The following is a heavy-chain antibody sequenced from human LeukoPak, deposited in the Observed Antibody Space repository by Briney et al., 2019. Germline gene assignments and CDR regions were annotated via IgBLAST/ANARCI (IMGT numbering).Heavy chain of an antibody. CDR3: VRHSSAWFAVDY. CDR1: GGSISSYS. V-gene: IGHV4-59*08. CDR2: IYSSGNS. J-gene: IGHJ4*02. Sequence: SETLSLTCTVSGGSISSYSWSWIRQSPGKGLEWIGYIYSSGNSDYNPSLKSRITISVDTSKNHFSLNLSSVTAADTAVYYCVRHSSAWFAVDYWGQGTLVTVSS. D-gene: IGHD6-19*01.